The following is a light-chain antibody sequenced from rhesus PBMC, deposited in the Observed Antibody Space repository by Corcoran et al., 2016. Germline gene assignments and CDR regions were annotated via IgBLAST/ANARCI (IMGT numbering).Light chain of an antibody. CDR1: QSVSSS. V-gene: IGKV3-42*03. CDR2: GAA. Sequence: EIVMTQSPATLSLSPGERATLSCRASQSVSSSLAWYQQKPGQAPRLLIYGAASRAPGIPEQFSGSGYGTEFTLTISSLEPEDFAVYYCQQYSNWPHSFGQGTRVEIK. CDR3: QQYSNWPHS. J-gene: IGKJ2*01.